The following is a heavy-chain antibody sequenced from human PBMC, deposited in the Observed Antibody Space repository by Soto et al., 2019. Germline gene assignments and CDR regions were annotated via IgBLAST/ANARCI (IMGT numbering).Heavy chain of an antibody. CDR1: GDTFNTYS. CDR2: ILPLLKVP. D-gene: IGHD6-19*01. V-gene: IGHV1-69*04. CDR3: ARDHSGCSTVHCAFEK. Sequence: QALLVQSGAEVKNPGSSVKVSCKTSGDTFNTYSLSWVRQAPGRGLEWMGRILPLLKVPTYAQKFQDRVTITADKSTTTVFMELRSLRYEDTAFYYCARDHSGCSTVHCAFEKWGEGTLVTVSS. J-gene: IGHJ4*02.